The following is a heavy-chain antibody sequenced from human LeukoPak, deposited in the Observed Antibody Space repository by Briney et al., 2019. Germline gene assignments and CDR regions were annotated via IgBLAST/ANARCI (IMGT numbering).Heavy chain of an antibody. CDR3: ARAQRAVLSPSGY. D-gene: IGHD2-15*01. Sequence: ASVKVSCKASGYTFTNYYMHWVRQAPGQGLEWMGIINPSGGSPSYAQKFQGRVTMTRDTSTSTVYMELSSLRSEDTAVYYCARAQRAVLSPSGYWGQGTLVTVSS. CDR2: INPSGGSP. V-gene: IGHV1-46*01. J-gene: IGHJ4*02. CDR1: GYTFTNYY.